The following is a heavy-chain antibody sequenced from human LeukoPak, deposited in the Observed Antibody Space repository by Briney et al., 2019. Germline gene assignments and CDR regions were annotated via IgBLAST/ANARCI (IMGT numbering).Heavy chain of an antibody. CDR2: INHSGST. V-gene: IGHV4-34*01. D-gene: IGHD3-10*01. J-gene: IGHJ3*02. CDR3: ARENHYYGSGSYYNARAFDI. CDR1: GGYFSGYY. Sequence: SETLSLTCAVYGGYFSGYYWSWIRQPPGKGLEWIGEINHSGSTNYNPSLKSRVTISVDTSKNQFSLKLSSVTAADTAVYYCARENHYYGSGSYYNARAFDIWGQGTMVTVSS.